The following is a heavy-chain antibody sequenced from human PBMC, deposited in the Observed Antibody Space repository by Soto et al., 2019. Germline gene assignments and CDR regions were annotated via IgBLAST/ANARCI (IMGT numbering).Heavy chain of an antibody. CDR3: AKRVGATGPFDY. CDR1: GFTFSNYW. J-gene: IGHJ4*02. Sequence: GGSLRLSCAASGFTFSNYWMHWVRQAPGKGLVWVSRSTCSGAATNYADSVKGRFTISRDNSKNTLYLQMNSLRAEDTAVYYCAKRVGATGPFDYWGQGTLVTVSS. V-gene: IGHV3-23*01. CDR2: STCSGAAT. D-gene: IGHD1-26*01.